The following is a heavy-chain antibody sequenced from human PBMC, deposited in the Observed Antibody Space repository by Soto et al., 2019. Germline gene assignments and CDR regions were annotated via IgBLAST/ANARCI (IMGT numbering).Heavy chain of an antibody. D-gene: IGHD2-15*01. CDR3: ARGHCSGGSCYSVYYYYYGMDV. V-gene: IGHV4-34*01. CDR2: INHSGST. Sequence: SETLSLTCAVYGGSFSGYYWSWIRQPPGKGLEWIGEINHSGSTNYNPSLKSRVTISVDTSKNQFSLKLSSVTAADTAVYYCARGHCSGGSCYSVYYYYYGMDVWGQGTTVTVSS. J-gene: IGHJ6*02. CDR1: GGSFSGYY.